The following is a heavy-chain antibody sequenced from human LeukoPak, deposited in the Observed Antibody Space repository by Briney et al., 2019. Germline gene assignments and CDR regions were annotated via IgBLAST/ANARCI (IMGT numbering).Heavy chain of an antibody. D-gene: IGHD6-6*01. Sequence: SETLSLTCTVSGGLISSYYWYYIRQPPGKGLEWIGDIHYCGTTNYNPSLKSRVIISVDTSKSQFSLKLSSVTAADTAVYYCARRGAARRYDGMDVWGQGTMVTVSS. J-gene: IGHJ6*02. CDR1: GGLISSYY. V-gene: IGHV4-59*12. CDR3: ARRGAARRYDGMDV. CDR2: IHYCGTT.